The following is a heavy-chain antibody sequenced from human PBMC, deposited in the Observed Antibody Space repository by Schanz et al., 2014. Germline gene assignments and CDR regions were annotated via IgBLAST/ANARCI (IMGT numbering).Heavy chain of an antibody. CDR3: ASALTTWGGMDV. D-gene: IGHD4-4*01. J-gene: IGHJ6*02. Sequence: QVQLVQSGGEVKKPGASVKVSCQASASTFTNYGISWVRQAPGQGLEWMGWISADNGNTNYAQRLQGRVTMTTDTSTSTVYMELSSLRSEDTAVYYCASALTTWGGMDVWGQGTTVTVSS. V-gene: IGHV1-18*01. CDR1: ASTFTNYG. CDR2: ISADNGNT.